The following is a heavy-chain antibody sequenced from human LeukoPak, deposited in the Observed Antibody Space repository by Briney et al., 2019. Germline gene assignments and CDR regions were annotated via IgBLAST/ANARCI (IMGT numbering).Heavy chain of an antibody. J-gene: IGHJ4*02. V-gene: IGHV3-48*01. Sequence: GGSLRLSCAASGFTFSSYSMNWVRQAPGKGLEWVSYISSSGSTIYSADSVKGRFTISRDNAQNSLYLQMNNLRAEDTAVYYCARDSSNWNYEDYWGQGTLVTVSS. D-gene: IGHD1-7*01. CDR3: ARDSSNWNYEDY. CDR2: ISSSGSTI. CDR1: GFTFSSYS.